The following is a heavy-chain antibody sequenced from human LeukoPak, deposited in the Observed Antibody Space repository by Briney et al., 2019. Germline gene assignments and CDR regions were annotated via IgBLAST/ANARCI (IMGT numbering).Heavy chain of an antibody. J-gene: IGHJ4*02. CDR3: VRDSDSSGYYFS. CDR2: IYGGGST. Sequence: PGGSLRLSCAASGFTVSSNYVSWVRQAPGKGLEWVSLIYGGGSTRYADSVKGRFTTFRDSSKNTLYLQMNSLRAEDTAMYYCVRDSDSSGYYFSWGPGTLVTVSS. CDR1: GFTVSSNY. V-gene: IGHV3-66*01. D-gene: IGHD3-22*01.